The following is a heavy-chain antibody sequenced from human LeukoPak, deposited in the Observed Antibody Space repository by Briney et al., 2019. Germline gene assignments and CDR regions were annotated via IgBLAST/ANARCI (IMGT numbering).Heavy chain of an antibody. Sequence: ASVKVSCTVSGYTLTELSMHWVRQAPGKGLEWMGGFDPEDGETIYAQKFQGRVTMTEDTSTDTAYMELSSLRSEDTAGYYCGTQQLVISPKSNWFDPWGQGTLVTVSS. D-gene: IGHD6-13*01. CDR3: GTQQLVISPKSNWFDP. CDR2: FDPEDGET. V-gene: IGHV1-24*01. CDR1: GYTLTELS. J-gene: IGHJ5*02.